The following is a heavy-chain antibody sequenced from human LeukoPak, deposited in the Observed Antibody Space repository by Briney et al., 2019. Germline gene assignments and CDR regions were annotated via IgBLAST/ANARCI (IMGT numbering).Heavy chain of an antibody. V-gene: IGHV4-59*12. Sequence: PSETLSLTCTVSGGSISGYYWSWIRQPPGKGLEWIGYIYHSGSTYYNPSLKSRVTISVDRSKNQFSLKLSSVTAADTAVYYCARDLTYGSGSYDYWGQGTLVTVSS. CDR2: IYHSGST. CDR3: ARDLTYGSGSYDY. CDR1: GGSISGYY. J-gene: IGHJ4*02. D-gene: IGHD3-10*01.